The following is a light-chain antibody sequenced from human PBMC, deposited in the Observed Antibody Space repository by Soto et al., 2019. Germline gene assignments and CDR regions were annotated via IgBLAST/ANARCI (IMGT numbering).Light chain of an antibody. CDR3: GSGAV. CDR1: SSNIGAGYG. Sequence: QAVVTQPPSVSGAPGQRVTISCTGSSSNIGAGYGVHWYQHLPGTGPKLLIYDNNNRPSGVPDRFSGSKSGTSASLAISGLQAEDEADYYCGSGAVFGGGTKVTVL. CDR2: DNN. V-gene: IGLV1-40*01. J-gene: IGLJ2*01.